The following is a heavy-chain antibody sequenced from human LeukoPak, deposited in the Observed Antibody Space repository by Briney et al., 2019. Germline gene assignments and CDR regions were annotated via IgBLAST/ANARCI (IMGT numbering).Heavy chain of an antibody. D-gene: IGHD2-15*01. Sequence: SETLSLTCTVSGGSINGYYWSWIRQPPGKGLEWIGYIYNSGSTNYNPSLKSRVTISEDTSKNQFSLKLTSVTAADTAMYYCARPHRGPFAFVIWGQGTMVTVSS. CDR3: ARPHRGPFAFVI. CDR2: IYNSGST. J-gene: IGHJ3*02. V-gene: IGHV4-59*01. CDR1: GGSINGYY.